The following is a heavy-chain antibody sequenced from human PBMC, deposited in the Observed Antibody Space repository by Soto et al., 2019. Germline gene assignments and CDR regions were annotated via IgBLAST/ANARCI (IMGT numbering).Heavy chain of an antibody. CDR2: IIPIFGTA. D-gene: IGHD6-19*01. J-gene: IGHJ4*02. Sequence: QVQLVQSGAEVKKPGSSVKVSCKASGGTFSSYAISWVRQAPGQGLEWMGGIIPIFGTANYAQKFQGRVTITADESTNTAYMELSSLRSEDTAVHYCVAAVAGTRGGYFDYWGQGTLVTVSS. CDR3: VAAVAGTRGGYFDY. CDR1: GGTFSSYA. V-gene: IGHV1-69*12.